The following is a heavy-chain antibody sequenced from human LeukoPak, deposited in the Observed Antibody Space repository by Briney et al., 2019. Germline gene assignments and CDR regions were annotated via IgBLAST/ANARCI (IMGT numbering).Heavy chain of an antibody. J-gene: IGHJ4*02. V-gene: IGHV1-2*02. Sequence: GASVKVSCKASGYTFTGYYMHWVRQAPGQGLEWMGWINPNSGGTNYAQKFQGRVTMTRDTSISTAYMELSRLRSDDTAVYYCARDFDYDFWSGYYSYWGQGTLVTVSS. CDR3: ARDFDYDFWSGYYSY. CDR1: GYTFTGYY. CDR2: INPNSGGT. D-gene: IGHD3-3*01.